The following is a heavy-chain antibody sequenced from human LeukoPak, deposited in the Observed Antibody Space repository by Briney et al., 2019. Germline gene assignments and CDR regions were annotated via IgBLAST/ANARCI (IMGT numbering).Heavy chain of an antibody. CDR2: ISYDGSNK. CDR1: GFTFSSYG. D-gene: IGHD3-22*01. J-gene: IGHJ4*02. CDR3: ARAPGDYDSSGYSPFDY. Sequence: PGRSLRLSCAASGFTFSSYGMHWVRQAPGKGLEWVAVISYDGSNKYYADSVKGRFTISRDNSKNTLYLQMNSLRAEDTAVYYCARAPGDYDSSGYSPFDYWGQGTLVTVSS. V-gene: IGHV3-30*03.